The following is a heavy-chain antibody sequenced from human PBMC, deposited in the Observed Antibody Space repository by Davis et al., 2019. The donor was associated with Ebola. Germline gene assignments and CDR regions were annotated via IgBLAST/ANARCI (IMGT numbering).Heavy chain of an antibody. CDR2: IYYSGST. Sequence: SETLSLTCTVSGGSISSYYWSWIRQPPGKGLEWIGYIYYSGSTNYNPSLKSRVTISVDTSKNQFSLKLSSVTAADTAVYYCASSPSYYDFWSGYPQPYYYYGMDVWGQGTTVTVSS. CDR1: GGSISSYY. V-gene: IGHV4-59*01. CDR3: ASSPSYYDFWSGYPQPYYYYGMDV. D-gene: IGHD3-3*01. J-gene: IGHJ6*02.